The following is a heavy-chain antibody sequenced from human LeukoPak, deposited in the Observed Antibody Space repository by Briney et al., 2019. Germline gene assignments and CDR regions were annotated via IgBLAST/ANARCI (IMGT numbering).Heavy chain of an antibody. CDR1: GGTFSSYA. V-gene: IGHV1-69*04. CDR2: IIPILGIA. Sequence: GSSVKVSCKASGGTFSSYAISWVRQAPGQGLEWMGRIIPILGIANYAQKFQGRVTITADKSTSTDYMELSSLRSEDTAVYYCAGDPPYCGGDCYSSFDYWGQGTLVTVSS. D-gene: IGHD2-21*02. J-gene: IGHJ4*02. CDR3: AGDPPYCGGDCYSSFDY.